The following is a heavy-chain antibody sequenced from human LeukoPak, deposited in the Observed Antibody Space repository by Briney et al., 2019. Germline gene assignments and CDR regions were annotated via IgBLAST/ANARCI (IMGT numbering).Heavy chain of an antibody. D-gene: IGHD3-22*01. CDR3: TEDSITMNQR. V-gene: IGHV3-21*01. CDR2: ITSRGTYI. J-gene: IGHJ1*01. Sequence: PGGSLGLSCAASGFTFSDYGMHWVRQAPGKGLEWVSSITSRGTYIYYADSVKGRFTISRDTAKNSLYLQMNSLRAEDTAVYYCTEDSITMNQRWGQGTLVTVSS. CDR1: GFTFSDYG.